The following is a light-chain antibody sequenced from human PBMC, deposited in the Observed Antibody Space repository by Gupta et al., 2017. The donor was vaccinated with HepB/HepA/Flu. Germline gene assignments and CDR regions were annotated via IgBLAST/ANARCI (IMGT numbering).Light chain of an antibody. V-gene: IGLV1-44*01. Sequence: QYVLAQPPSASGPPGQRVTISCSGRTSNIGTNTVTWYQQLPGAAPKLLIYSNNQRPSGVPDRFSASKSGTSASLATNGLQAEDEADYYCATSDDSRSGQVFGGGTKLTVL. CDR3: ATSDDSRSGQV. CDR1: TSNIGTNT. CDR2: SNN. J-gene: IGLJ2*01.